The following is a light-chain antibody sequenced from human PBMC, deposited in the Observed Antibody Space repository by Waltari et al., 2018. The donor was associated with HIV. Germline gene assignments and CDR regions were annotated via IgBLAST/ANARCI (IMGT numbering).Light chain of an antibody. V-gene: IGLV3-25*03. J-gene: IGLJ1*01. Sequence: SYELTQPPSVSVSPGQTARITCSGDALPKQYAYWYQQKPGQAPLLVIYKDNERPSGIPARFSGSSSGTTVTLTISGVHTEDEADYYCQSADSTGSYPDVFGTGTKVTVL. CDR3: QSADSTGSYPDV. CDR1: ALPKQY. CDR2: KDN.